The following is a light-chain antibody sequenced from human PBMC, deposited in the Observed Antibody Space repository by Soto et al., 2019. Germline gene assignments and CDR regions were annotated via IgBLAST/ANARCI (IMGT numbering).Light chain of an antibody. Sequence: EIVLTQSPGTLSLSPGERATLSCRASQSVSSSYLAWYQQKPGQAPRLLIYGASSRATGIPDRFSGSGSRTDFTLTISRLEPEDFAVYYCQQYGSSPRGFTFGPGTKVDIK. CDR2: GAS. CDR3: QQYGSSPRGFT. V-gene: IGKV3-20*01. J-gene: IGKJ3*01. CDR1: QSVSSSY.